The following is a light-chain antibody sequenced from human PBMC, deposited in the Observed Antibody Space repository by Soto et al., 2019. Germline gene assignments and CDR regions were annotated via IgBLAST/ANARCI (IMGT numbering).Light chain of an antibody. CDR2: LGS. Sequence: DLVMTQSPLSLTVTPGEPASISCRSSQSLLFSNGYNYLDWYLQKPGQSPQLLIYLGSNRATGVPDRFSGSGSGTDFTLKISRVEAEDVGVYYCMQTLRTWTFGQGTKVEIK. CDR3: MQTLRTWT. V-gene: IGKV2-28*01. CDR1: QSLLFSNGYNY. J-gene: IGKJ1*01.